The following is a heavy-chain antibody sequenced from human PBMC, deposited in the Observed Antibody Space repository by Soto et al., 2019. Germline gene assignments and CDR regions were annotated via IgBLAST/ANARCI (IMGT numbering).Heavy chain of an antibody. Sequence: GGSLRLSCAASGFTFSSYGMHWVRQAPGKGLEWVAVIWYDGSNKYYADSVKGRFTISRDNSKNTLYLQMNSLRAEDTAVYYCARDPNSSGYYYYYCYYMDVWGKGTTVTVSS. J-gene: IGHJ6*03. CDR2: IWYDGSNK. V-gene: IGHV3-33*01. CDR1: GFTFSSYG. D-gene: IGHD3-22*01. CDR3: ARDPNSSGYYYYYCYYMDV.